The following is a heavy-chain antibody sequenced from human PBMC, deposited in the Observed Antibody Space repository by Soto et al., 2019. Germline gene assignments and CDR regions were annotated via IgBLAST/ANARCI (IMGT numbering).Heavy chain of an antibody. CDR3: ARDSETSSSWSLDY. V-gene: IGHV3-53*01. Sequence: EVQLVESGGGLIQPGGSLRLSCVASGFNVSSDYMNWVRQAPGKGLEWVSVLSTGGFTYYADSVKGRFTISRDSSKYTLYLQMNSLRVEDTAVYYCARDSETSSSWSLDYWGQGVLVTVSS. D-gene: IGHD6-13*01. CDR1: GFNVSSDY. J-gene: IGHJ4*02. CDR2: LSTGGFT.